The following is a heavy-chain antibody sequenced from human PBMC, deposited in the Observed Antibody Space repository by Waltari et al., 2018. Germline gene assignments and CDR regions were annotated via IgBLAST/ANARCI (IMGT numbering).Heavy chain of an antibody. CDR1: GFTFSSYS. Sequence: EVQLVESGGGLVKPGGSLRLSCAASGFTFSSYSMNWVRQAPGKGLEWVSSISSSSSYIYYADSVKGRFTISRDNAKNSLYLQMNSLRAEDTAVYYCAREWDGYSYGYHYWGQGTLVTVSS. V-gene: IGHV3-21*01. CDR2: ISSSSSYI. CDR3: AREWDGYSYGYHY. D-gene: IGHD5-18*01. J-gene: IGHJ4*02.